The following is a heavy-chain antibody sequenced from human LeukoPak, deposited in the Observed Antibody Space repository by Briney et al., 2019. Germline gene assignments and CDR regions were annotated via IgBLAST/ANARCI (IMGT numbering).Heavy chain of an antibody. J-gene: IGHJ4*02. V-gene: IGHV3-23*01. CDR3: AKIPLSGDYLDY. D-gene: IGHD4-17*01. CDR1: GFTFSSYG. Sequence: GGSLRLSCEASGFTFSSYGMSWVRQAPGKGLEWVSAVSGSGGSTYYADSVKGRFTISRDNAKNSLYPQMNSLRAEDTAIYYCAKIPLSGDYLDYWGQGTLVTVSS. CDR2: VSGSGGST.